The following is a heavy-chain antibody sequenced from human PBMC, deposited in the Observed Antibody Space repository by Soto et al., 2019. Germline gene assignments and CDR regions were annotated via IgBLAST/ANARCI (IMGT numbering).Heavy chain of an antibody. CDR1: GFIFRSYT. V-gene: IGHV3-21*01. CDR2: ITGSSGYI. J-gene: IGHJ4*02. D-gene: IGHD2-15*01. Sequence: EVQLVESGGGLVKPGGSLRLSCAASGFIFRSYTMNWVRQAPGKGLEWVSSITGSSGYIYYADSMKGRFTISRDNAKNSLSLQINSLRAEDTAVYFCARGGYCTAGRCFLDYWCQGSLVTVSS. CDR3: ARGGYCTAGRCFLDY.